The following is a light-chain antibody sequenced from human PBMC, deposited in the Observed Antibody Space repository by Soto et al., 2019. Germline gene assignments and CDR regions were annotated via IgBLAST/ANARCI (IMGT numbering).Light chain of an antibody. CDR1: QSVFKY. CDR3: QQSYYNPT. Sequence: DIQMTQSPSSLSASVGDRVTITCRASQSVFKYLHWYQQKPGRAPNLLIYDTSTLQSGVPSRFSGSGSGTDCTLTISRLQHEDFATYDCQQSYYNPTFGQGTKVEIK. V-gene: IGKV1-39*01. CDR2: DTS. J-gene: IGKJ1*01.